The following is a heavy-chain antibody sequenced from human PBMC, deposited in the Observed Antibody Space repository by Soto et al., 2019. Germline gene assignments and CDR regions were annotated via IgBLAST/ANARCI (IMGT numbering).Heavy chain of an antibody. J-gene: IGHJ6*02. CDR1: GGSISSGGYY. CDR2: IYYSGST. Sequence: QVQLQESGPGLVKPSQTLSLTCTVSGGSISSGGYYWSWIRQHPGKGLEWIGYIYYSGSTYYNPSRKSRVTISVDTSKNQFSLKLSSVTAADTAVYYCARDRHCSGGSCYSHYYYYYGMDVWGQGTTVTVSS. CDR3: ARDRHCSGGSCYSHYYYYYGMDV. D-gene: IGHD2-15*01. V-gene: IGHV4-31*03.